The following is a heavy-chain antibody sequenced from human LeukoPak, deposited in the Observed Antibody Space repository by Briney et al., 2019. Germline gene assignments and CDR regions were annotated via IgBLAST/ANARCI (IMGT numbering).Heavy chain of an antibody. Sequence: PSETLSLTCAVYGGSFSGYYWSWIRQPPGKGLEWIGEINHSGSTNYNPSLKSRVTISVDTSKNQFSLKLSSVTAADTAVYYCASTPSSWYYFDYWGQGTLVTVSS. V-gene: IGHV4-34*01. D-gene: IGHD6-13*01. CDR2: INHSGST. CDR3: ASTPSSWYYFDY. J-gene: IGHJ4*02. CDR1: GGSFSGYY.